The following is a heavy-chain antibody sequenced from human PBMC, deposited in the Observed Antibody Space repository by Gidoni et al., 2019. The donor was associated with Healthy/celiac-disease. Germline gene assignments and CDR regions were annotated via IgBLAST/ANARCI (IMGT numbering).Heavy chain of an antibody. J-gene: IGHJ5*02. CDR1: GGSFSGYS. D-gene: IGHD3-10*01. V-gene: IGHV4-34*01. Sequence: QVQLQQWGAGLLKPSETLSLTCAVYGGSFSGYSWSWIRQPPGKGLEWIGEINHSGSTNYNPSLKSRVTISVDTSKNQFSLKLSSVTAADTAVYYCARGILSSLAFGARRRGWFDPWGQGTLVTVSS. CDR2: INHSGST. CDR3: ARGILSSLAFGARRRGWFDP.